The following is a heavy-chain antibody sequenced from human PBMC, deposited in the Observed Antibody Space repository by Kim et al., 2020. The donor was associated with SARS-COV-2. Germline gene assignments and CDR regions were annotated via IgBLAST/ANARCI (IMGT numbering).Heavy chain of an antibody. CDR1: GYTFTSYG. J-gene: IGHJ4*02. V-gene: IGHV1-18*01. CDR2: ISAYNGNT. D-gene: IGHD3-3*01. CDR3: ARDRVPRITIFGVVINAGSTDFDY. Sequence: ASVKVSCKASGYTFTSYGISWVRQAPGQGLEWMGWISAYNGNTNYAQKLQGRVTMTTDTSTSTAYMELRSLRSDDTAVYYCARDRVPRITIFGVVINAGSTDFDYWGQGTLVTVSS.